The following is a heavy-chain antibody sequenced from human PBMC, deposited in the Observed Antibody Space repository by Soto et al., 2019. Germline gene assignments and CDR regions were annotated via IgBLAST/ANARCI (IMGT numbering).Heavy chain of an antibody. Sequence: ASVKVSCKASGGTFSSYAISWVRQAPGQGLEWMGGIIPIFGTANYAQKFQGRVTITADESTSTAYMELSSLRSEDTAVYYCARGEFLAAAGILYYYGMDVWGQGTPVTVSS. V-gene: IGHV1-69*13. D-gene: IGHD6-13*01. CDR3: ARGEFLAAAGILYYYGMDV. J-gene: IGHJ6*02. CDR1: GGTFSSYA. CDR2: IIPIFGTA.